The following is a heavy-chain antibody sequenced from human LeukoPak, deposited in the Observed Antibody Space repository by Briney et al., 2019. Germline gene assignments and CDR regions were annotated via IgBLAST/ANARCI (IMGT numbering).Heavy chain of an antibody. Sequence: RTGGSLRLSCAASGFTFSSYSMNWVRQAPGKGLEWVSSISSSSSYIYYADSVKGRFTISRDNAKNSLYLQMNSLRAEDTAVYYCARDWADYYDSSGYFRAFDIWCQGTMVTVSS. CDR1: GFTFSSYS. V-gene: IGHV3-21*01. J-gene: IGHJ3*02. CDR2: ISSSSSYI. D-gene: IGHD3-22*01. CDR3: ARDWADYYDSSGYFRAFDI.